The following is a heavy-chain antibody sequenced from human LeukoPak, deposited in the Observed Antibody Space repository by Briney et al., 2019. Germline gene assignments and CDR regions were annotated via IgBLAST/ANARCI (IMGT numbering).Heavy chain of an antibody. CDR1: GFTFSSYA. CDR2: ISYDGSNK. V-gene: IGHV3-30*04. D-gene: IGHD3-16*01. CDR3: ARDPHGGPQHYFDY. Sequence: GRSLRLSCAASGFTFSSYAMHWVRQAPGKGLEWVAVISYDGSNKYYADSVKGRFTISRDNSKSTPYLQMNSLRAEDTAVYYCARDPHGGPQHYFDYWGQGTLVTVSS. J-gene: IGHJ4*02.